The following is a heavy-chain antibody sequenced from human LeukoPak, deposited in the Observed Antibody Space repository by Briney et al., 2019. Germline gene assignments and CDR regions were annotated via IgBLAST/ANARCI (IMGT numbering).Heavy chain of an antibody. J-gene: IGHJ4*02. D-gene: IGHD1-1*01. Sequence: PGGSLRLSCAGSGFIFSNYPMHWVRQAPGKGLEWLAVVSYQARNSYHAGSVKGRFAISRDDSKNTLYLEMNRLRAEDTAIYYCARDALQGPATHTFPDKWGQGILVTVSS. CDR3: ARDALQGPATHTFPDK. V-gene: IGHV3-30*09. CDR1: GFIFSNYP. CDR2: VSYQARNS.